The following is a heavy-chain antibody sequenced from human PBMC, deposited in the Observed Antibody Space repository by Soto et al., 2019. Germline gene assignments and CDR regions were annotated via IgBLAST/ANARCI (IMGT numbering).Heavy chain of an antibody. J-gene: IGHJ4*02. CDR2: FDPEDGET. D-gene: IGHD6-19*01. Sequence: ASVKVSCKVSGYTLTELSMHWVRQAPGKGLEWMGGFDPEDGETIYAQKFQGRVTMTEDTSTDTAYMELSSLRSEDTAVYYCATPGYSSGGWAGDFDYGAKGPLVPVS. CDR3: ATPGYSSGGWAGDFDY. V-gene: IGHV1-24*01. CDR1: GYTLTELS.